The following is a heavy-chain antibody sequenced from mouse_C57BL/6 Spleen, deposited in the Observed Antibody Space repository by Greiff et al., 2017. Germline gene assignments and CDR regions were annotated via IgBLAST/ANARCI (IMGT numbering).Heavy chain of an antibody. CDR1: GYTFTGYW. CDR2: ILPGSGST. J-gene: IGHJ3*01. Sequence: QVQLQQSGAELMKPGASVKLSCKATGYTFTGYWIEWVKQRPGHGLEWIGEILPGSGSTNYNDKFKGKATFTADTSSNTAYMQRSSLTTEDSAIYSCSRLYYDYGGVAYWGQGTLVTVSA. V-gene: IGHV1-9*01. CDR3: SRLYYDYGGVAY. D-gene: IGHD2-4*01.